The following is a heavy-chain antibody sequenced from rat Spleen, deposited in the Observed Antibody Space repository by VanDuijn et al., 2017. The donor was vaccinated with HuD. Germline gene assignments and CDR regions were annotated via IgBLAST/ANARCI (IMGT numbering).Heavy chain of an antibody. J-gene: IGHJ3*01. V-gene: IGHV5-22*01. D-gene: IGHD1-11*01. CDR3: ARHDYGGYSAFFAY. CDR2: ISSDGGYT. CDR1: GFTFSDYY. Sequence: EVQLVESGGGLVQPGRSMKLSCAASGFTFSDYYMAWVRQAPKKGLEWVSSISSDGGYTYYPDSVRGRFTISRDNAENTVCLQMNSLRSEDTATYYCARHDYGGYSAFFAYWGQGTLVTVSS.